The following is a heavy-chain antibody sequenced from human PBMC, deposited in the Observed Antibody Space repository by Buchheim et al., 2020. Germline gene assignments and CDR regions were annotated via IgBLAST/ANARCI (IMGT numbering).Heavy chain of an antibody. CDR2: INPNSGGT. CDR3: ARDVGGLYDILTGYSPGGGMDV. CDR1: GYTFTGYY. J-gene: IGHJ6*02. Sequence: QVQLVQSGAEVKKPGASVKVSCKASGYTFTGYYMHWVRQAPGQGLEWMGWINPNSGGTNYAQKFQGWVTMTRDTSISTAYMELSRLRSDDTAMYYCARDVGGLYDILTGYSPGGGMDVWGQGTT. V-gene: IGHV1-2*04. D-gene: IGHD3-9*01.